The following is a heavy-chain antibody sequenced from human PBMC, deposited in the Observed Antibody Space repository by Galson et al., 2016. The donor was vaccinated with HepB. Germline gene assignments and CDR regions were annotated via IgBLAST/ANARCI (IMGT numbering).Heavy chain of an antibody. CDR1: GYTFSDHA. V-gene: IGHV1-3*01. CDR3: ARDKIVVVAAHAMDV. J-gene: IGHJ6*02. D-gene: IGHD2-2*01. Sequence: SVKVSCKASGYTFSDHAMHWVRQAPGQRLEWMGWINPGNDNTKYSQKFQGRVTISRDTSASIAYMELRSLRSEDTAVYYCARDKIVVVAAHAMDVWGQGTTVTVSS. CDR2: INPGNDNT.